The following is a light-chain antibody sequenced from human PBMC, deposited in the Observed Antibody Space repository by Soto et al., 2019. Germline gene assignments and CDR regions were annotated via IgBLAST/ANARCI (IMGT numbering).Light chain of an antibody. CDR3: QQRYSWPLT. J-gene: IGKJ4*01. CDR1: QSVRGY. V-gene: IGKV3-11*01. CDR2: DTS. Sequence: EIVLTQSPATLALSPGERATLSCRASQSVRGYLAWFQQKPGQAPRLLIYDTSNRATDIPARFSGSGSGTDFTLTISSLEPEDFALYYCQQRYSWPLTFGGGTKVDIK.